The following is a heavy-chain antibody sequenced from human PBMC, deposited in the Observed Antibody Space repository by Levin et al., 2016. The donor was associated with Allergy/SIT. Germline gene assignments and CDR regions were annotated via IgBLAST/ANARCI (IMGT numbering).Heavy chain of an antibody. D-gene: IGHD2-15*01. V-gene: IGHV1-2*02. CDR2: INPNSGDT. J-gene: IGHJ4*02. CDR3: VRRDIISGFDY. Sequence: WVRQAPGQGLEWMGWINPNSGDTDLAQKFQGRITMTRDTSISTGYMELTSLRLDDTAVYYCVRRDIISGFDYWGQGTLVTVSS.